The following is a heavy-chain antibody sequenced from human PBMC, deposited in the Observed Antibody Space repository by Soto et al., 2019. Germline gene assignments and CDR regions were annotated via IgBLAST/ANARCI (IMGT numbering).Heavy chain of an antibody. Sequence: SETLSLTCTVSGGSINDDTYYWGWIRQPPGKGLEWIGYIYYSGSTNYNPSLKSRVTISVDTSKNQFSLKLSSVTAADTAVYYCATYKGEEQWPPVYYFDYWGQGTLVTVSS. CDR3: ATYKGEEQWPPVYYFDY. CDR1: GGSINDDTYY. CDR2: IYYSGST. J-gene: IGHJ4*02. D-gene: IGHD6-19*01. V-gene: IGHV4-61*01.